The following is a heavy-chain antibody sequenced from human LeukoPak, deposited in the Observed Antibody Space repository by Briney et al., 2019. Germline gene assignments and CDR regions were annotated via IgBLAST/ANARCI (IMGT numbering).Heavy chain of an antibody. D-gene: IGHD3-22*01. J-gene: IGHJ4*02. V-gene: IGHV3-23*01. Sequence: GGSLRLSCAAPGFTFSSYAMSWVRQAPGKGLEWVSAISGSGGSTYYADSVKGRFTISRYNSKNTLYLQMNSLRAEDTAVYYCAKGAYDSSGSQDYWVQGTLDTVSS. CDR2: ISGSGGST. CDR3: AKGAYDSSGSQDY. CDR1: GFTFSSYA.